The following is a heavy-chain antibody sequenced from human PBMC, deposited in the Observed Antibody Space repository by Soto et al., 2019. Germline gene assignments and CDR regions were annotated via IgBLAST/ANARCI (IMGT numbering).Heavy chain of an antibody. V-gene: IGHV1-69*06. D-gene: IGHD3-10*01. CDR3: ARGVYGSGNYYTGPAAFDI. Sequence: QVQLEQSGAEVKKHGSSVKVSCNASGGTLSDHGVAWLRQAPGQGLEWMGGTIPVFNTAKYAQKFQGRVTVTADKFTTIAYMALRRLRSEDTAFYFCARGVYGSGNYYTGPAAFDIWGQGTMVIVSS. CDR2: TIPVFNTA. J-gene: IGHJ3*02. CDR1: GGTLSDHG.